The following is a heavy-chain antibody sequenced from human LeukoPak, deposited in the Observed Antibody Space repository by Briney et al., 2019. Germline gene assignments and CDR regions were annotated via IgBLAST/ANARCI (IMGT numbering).Heavy chain of an antibody. D-gene: IGHD5-24*01. CDR1: GFTFSSYG. CDR2: ISYDGSNK. J-gene: IGHJ3*01. CDR3: AKDRGGGSQLGDAYDV. Sequence: PGGSLRLSCAASGFTFSSYGMHWVRQAPGKGLEWVAVISYDGSNKYYADSVKGRFTISRDNVRKSLYLQMNSLRIEDTALYYCAKDRGGGSQLGDAYDVWGQGTMVSVSS. V-gene: IGHV3-30*18.